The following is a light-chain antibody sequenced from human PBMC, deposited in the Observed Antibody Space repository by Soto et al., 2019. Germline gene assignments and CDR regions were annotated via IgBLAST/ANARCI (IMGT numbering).Light chain of an antibody. CDR1: TSNIGKNT. CDR3: GAWDDNLGGLVL. J-gene: IGLJ3*02. V-gene: IGLV1-44*01. Sequence: QSVLTQPPSASGTPGQSVTISCSGTTSNIGKNTVNWYQKLPGTAPKLLIYKNDQRPSGVPDRFSGSKSGTSASLAVSGLHSEDEAEDYCGAWDDNLGGLVLFGRGTKVTVL. CDR2: KND.